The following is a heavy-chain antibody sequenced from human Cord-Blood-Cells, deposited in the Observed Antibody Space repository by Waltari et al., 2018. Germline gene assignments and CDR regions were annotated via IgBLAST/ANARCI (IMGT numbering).Heavy chain of an antibody. CDR2: MNPNSGNT. CDR3: ARGLATGMTTVTTLLN. Sequence: QVQLVQSGAEVKKPGASVKVSCKASGYTFTSYDINWVRQATGQGLDGKGWMNPNSGNTGYAQKFQGRVTITRNTSISTAYMELSSLRSEDTAVYYCARGLATGMTTVTTLLNWGQGTLVTVSS. V-gene: IGHV1-8*03. CDR1: GYTFTSYD. J-gene: IGHJ4*02. D-gene: IGHD4-4*01.